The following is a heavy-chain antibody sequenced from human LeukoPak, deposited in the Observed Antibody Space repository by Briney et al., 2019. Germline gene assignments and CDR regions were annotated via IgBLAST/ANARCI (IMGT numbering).Heavy chain of an antibody. D-gene: IGHD1-26*01. V-gene: IGHV3-73*01. Sequence: PGGSLRLSCAASGFTFSGSAMHWVRQASGKGLEWVGRIRSKANSYATAYAASVKGRFTISRDDSKNTAYLQMNSLKTEDTAVYYCAKEGSYYQVEYFQHWGQGTLVTVSS. CDR1: GFTFSGSA. CDR2: IRSKANSYAT. CDR3: AKEGSYYQVEYFQH. J-gene: IGHJ1*01.